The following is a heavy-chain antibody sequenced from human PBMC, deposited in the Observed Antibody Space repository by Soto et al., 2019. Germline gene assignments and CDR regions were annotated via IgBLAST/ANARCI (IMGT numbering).Heavy chain of an antibody. V-gene: IGHV5-51*01. Sequence: ESLNISCKGSGYSFTSYWIGLVRQMPGKGLEWMGIIYPGDSDTRYSPSFKGQVTIAADKSISIAYMQWSSLKASETAMYYCARLPRGLFGEYTYYGMDVWGQGTTVTVSS. CDR2: IYPGDSDT. D-gene: IGHD3-10*02. CDR1: GYSFTSYW. J-gene: IGHJ6*02. CDR3: ARLPRGLFGEYTYYGMDV.